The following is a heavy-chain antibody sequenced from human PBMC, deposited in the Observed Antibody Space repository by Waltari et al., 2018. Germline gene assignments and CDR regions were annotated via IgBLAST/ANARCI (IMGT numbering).Heavy chain of an antibody. CDR3: ARDGRASGWPAGLGY. CDR2: IDYSGST. D-gene: IGHD6-19*01. J-gene: IGHJ4*02. CDR1: GGSISSYY. V-gene: IGHV4-59*01. Sequence: QVQLQESGPGLVKPSETLSLTCTVSGGSISSYYWSWIRQPPGKGLEWIGYIDYSGSTNYNPSLKSRVTISVDTSKNQFSLKLSSVTAADTAVYYCARDGRASGWPAGLGYWGQGTLVTVSS.